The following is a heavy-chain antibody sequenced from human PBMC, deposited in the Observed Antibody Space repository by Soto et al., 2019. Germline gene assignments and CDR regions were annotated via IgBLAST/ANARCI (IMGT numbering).Heavy chain of an antibody. CDR3: VRSSIEPRVFMYPFDY. CDR1: GGSFSGYY. D-gene: IGHD6-6*01. Sequence: SETLSLTCAVYGGSFSGYYWSWIRQPPGKGLEWIGEINHSGSTNYNPSLKSRVTISVDTSKNQFSLKLSSVTAADTAVYYCVRSSIEPRVFMYPFDYWGLGTLV. J-gene: IGHJ4*02. V-gene: IGHV4-34*01. CDR2: INHSGST.